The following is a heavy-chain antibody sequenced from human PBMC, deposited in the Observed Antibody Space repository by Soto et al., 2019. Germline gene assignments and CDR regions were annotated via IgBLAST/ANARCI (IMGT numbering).Heavy chain of an antibody. CDR2: ISWNSGSM. Sequence: EAQLVESGGGLVQPGRSLRLSCATSGFAFDDYAMHWVRQAPGKGLEWVSGISWNSGSMGYGDSVKGRFTISRDNARNSLYLQMNSLRAEDTALYYCAKDIGHRGTMALPEYFQHWGQGTLVTVSS. CDR1: GFAFDDYA. V-gene: IGHV3-9*01. CDR3: AKDIGHRGTMALPEYFQH. J-gene: IGHJ1*01. D-gene: IGHD3-3*01.